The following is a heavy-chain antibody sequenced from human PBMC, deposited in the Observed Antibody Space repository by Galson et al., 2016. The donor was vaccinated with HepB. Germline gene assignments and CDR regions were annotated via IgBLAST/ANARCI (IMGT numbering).Heavy chain of an antibody. Sequence: SLRLSCAASGFSFSRCGFYWVRQAPGKGLEWLALISDDGSRKYYADSVKGRFTVSRDNSKNTLYLQINNLGDEDTALYYCMRDSSSGYKDIDAYEIWGQGTMVTVSS. CDR1: GFSFSRCG. CDR2: ISDDGSRK. D-gene: IGHD3-22*01. J-gene: IGHJ3*02. CDR3: MRDSSSGYKDIDAYEI. V-gene: IGHV3-30*04.